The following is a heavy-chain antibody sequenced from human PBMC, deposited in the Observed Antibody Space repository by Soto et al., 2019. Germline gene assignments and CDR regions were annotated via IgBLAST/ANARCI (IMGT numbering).Heavy chain of an antibody. CDR1: RFTFGDYA. CDR3: TTPLYGSGRDYYGMDV. Sequence: LRLSCTASRFTFGDYAMSWVRQAPGKGLEWVGFIRSKAYGGTTEYAASVKGRFTISRDDSKSIAYLQMNSLKTEDTAVYYCTTPLYGSGRDYYGMDVWGQGTTVTVSS. CDR2: IRSKAYGGTT. J-gene: IGHJ6*02. D-gene: IGHD3-10*01. V-gene: IGHV3-49*04.